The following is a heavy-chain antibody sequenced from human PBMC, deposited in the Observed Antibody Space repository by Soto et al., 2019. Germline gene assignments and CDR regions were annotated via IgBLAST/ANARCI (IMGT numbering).Heavy chain of an antibody. Sequence: PEETLSDNFTVCGDSIFPYYWSWIRQPPGKGLEWIGSIYYSGNTYYNPPLKSRVTISVDTSKNQFSLKLSSVTAADTAVYYCARVGGFGATTIDYWGQGTLVTVSS. CDR3: ARVGGFGATTIDY. CDR2: IYYSGNT. CDR1: GDSIFPYY. J-gene: IGHJ4*02. V-gene: IGHV4-59*08. D-gene: IGHD3-10*01.